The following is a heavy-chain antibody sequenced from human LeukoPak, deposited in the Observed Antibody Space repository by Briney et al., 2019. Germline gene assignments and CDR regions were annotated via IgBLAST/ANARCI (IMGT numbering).Heavy chain of an antibody. CDR3: ASLEDTATNYYMDV. D-gene: IGHD5-18*01. CDR2: IYTSGST. Sequence: SETLSLTCTVSGGSISSYYWSWIRQPAGKGLEWIGRIYTSGSTNYNPSLKSRVTMSVDTSKNQFSLKLSSVTAADTAVYYCASLEDTATNYYMDVWGKGTTVTISS. J-gene: IGHJ6*03. V-gene: IGHV4-4*07. CDR1: GGSISSYY.